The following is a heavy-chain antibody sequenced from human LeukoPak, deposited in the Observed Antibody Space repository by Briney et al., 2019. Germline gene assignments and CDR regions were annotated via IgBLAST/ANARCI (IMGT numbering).Heavy chain of an antibody. J-gene: IGHJ4*02. CDR2: LWYHGRDE. CDR1: GFSLTTHG. CDR3: ARDDDTSGHYSLLEF. D-gene: IGHD3-22*01. V-gene: IGHV3-33*01. Sequence: GGSLRLSCAVSGFSLTTHGMHWVRQAPGKGLEWVAALWYHGRDEYYADSVRGRFSVSRDTSRGTLYLQLDSLRADDTAMYYWARDDDTSGHYSLLEFWGQGTRVTVSS.